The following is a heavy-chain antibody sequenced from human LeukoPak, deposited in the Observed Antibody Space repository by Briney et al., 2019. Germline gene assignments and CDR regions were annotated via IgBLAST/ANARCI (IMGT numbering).Heavy chain of an antibody. J-gene: IGHJ5*02. CDR3: AKVDYYDSSGNYPNWFDP. D-gene: IGHD3-22*01. CDR2: IGGSGGST. V-gene: IGHV3-23*01. Sequence: GGTLRLSCAASEFTFSSYAMSWVRQAPGKGLEWVSGIGGSGGSTYYADSLKGRFTISRDNYKNTLYLQMNSLRAGDTAVYYCAKVDYYDSSGNYPNWFDPWGQGTLVTVSS. CDR1: EFTFSSYA.